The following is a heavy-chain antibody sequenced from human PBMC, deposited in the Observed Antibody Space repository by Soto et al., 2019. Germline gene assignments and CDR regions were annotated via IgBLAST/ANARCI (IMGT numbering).Heavy chain of an antibody. Sequence: LRLSCAASGFTFSSYGMHWVRQAPGKGLEWVAVISYDGSNKYYADSVKGRFTISRDNSKNTLYLQMNSLRAEDTAVYYCAKDLYVWGSYRPPDYWGQGTLVTVSS. D-gene: IGHD3-16*02. V-gene: IGHV3-30*18. CDR1: GFTFSSYG. CDR2: ISYDGSNK. CDR3: AKDLYVWGSYRPPDY. J-gene: IGHJ4*02.